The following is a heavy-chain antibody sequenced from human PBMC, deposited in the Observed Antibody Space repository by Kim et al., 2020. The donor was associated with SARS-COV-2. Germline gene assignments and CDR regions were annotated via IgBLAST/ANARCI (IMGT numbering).Heavy chain of an antibody. CDR2: FDPEDGEK. Sequence: ASVKVSCKVSGYTLTELSMHWVRQAPGKGLEWMGGFDPEDGEKIYAQKFQGRVTMTEDTSTDTAYMELSSLRSEDTAVYYCATGVAAAGTPDDYYYYYGMDVWGQGTTVTVSS. CDR3: ATGVAAAGTPDDYYYYYGMDV. D-gene: IGHD6-13*01. J-gene: IGHJ6*02. V-gene: IGHV1-24*01. CDR1: GYTLTELS.